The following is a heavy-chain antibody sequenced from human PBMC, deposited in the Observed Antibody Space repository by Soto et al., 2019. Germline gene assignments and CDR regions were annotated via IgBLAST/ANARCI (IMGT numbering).Heavy chain of an antibody. CDR2: FDPEDGET. CDR3: ATTTREAQYTIYYYYYGMDV. Sequence: ASVKVSCKVSGYTLTELSMHWVRQAPGKGLEWMGGFDPEDGETIYAQKFQGRVTMTEDTSTDTAYMELSGLRSEDTAVYYCATTTREAQYTIYYYYYGMDVWGQGTTVTVSS. V-gene: IGHV1-24*01. CDR1: GYTLTELS. J-gene: IGHJ6*02. D-gene: IGHD1-1*01.